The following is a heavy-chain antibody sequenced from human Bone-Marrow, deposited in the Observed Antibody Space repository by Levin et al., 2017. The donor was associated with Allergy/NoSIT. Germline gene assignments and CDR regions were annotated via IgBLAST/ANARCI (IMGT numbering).Heavy chain of an antibody. CDR3: ARDGTGSTPFDY. CDR1: GFTFSSYW. J-gene: IGHJ4*02. V-gene: IGHV3-74*01. CDR2: INSDGSST. Sequence: PGGSLRLSCVASGFTFSSYWMHWVRQAPGKGLVWVSRINSDGSSTNYADSVKGRFTISRDNAKNTLSPQMNSLRAEDTAVYYCARDGTGSTPFDYWGQGTLVTVSS. D-gene: IGHD2-8*02.